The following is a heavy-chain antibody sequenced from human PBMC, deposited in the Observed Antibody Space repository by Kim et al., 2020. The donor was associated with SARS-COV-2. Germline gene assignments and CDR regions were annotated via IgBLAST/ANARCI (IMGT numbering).Heavy chain of an antibody. CDR1: GFTFSSYA. CDR2: ISGSGGST. V-gene: IGHV3-23*01. Sequence: GGSLRLSCAASGFTFSSYAMSWVRQAPGKGLEWVSAISGSGGSTYYADSVKGRFTISRDNSKNTLYLQMNSLRAEDTAVYYCAKDQKMGRHETPKKFDYWGQGTLVTVSS. J-gene: IGHJ4*02. CDR3: AKDQKMGRHETPKKFDY.